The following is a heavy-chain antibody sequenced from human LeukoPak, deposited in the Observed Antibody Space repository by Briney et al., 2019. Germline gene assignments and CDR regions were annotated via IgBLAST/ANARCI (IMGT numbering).Heavy chain of an antibody. CDR2: IFYTGGEI. D-gene: IGHD5-18*01. Sequence: SETLSLTCTVSGGSMNSSYWSWIRQAPGKGLEWIGYIFYTGGEINYNRSLKSRLTISVDTSKNQFSLMLTSVTAADTAVYFCARQPANTAAFDIWAPGTMVTVS. V-gene: IGHV4-59*08. CDR1: GGSMNSSY. J-gene: IGHJ3*02. CDR3: ARQPANTAAFDI.